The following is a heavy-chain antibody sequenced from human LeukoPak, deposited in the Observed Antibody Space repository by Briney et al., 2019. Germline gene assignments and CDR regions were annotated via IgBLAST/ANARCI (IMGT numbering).Heavy chain of an antibody. D-gene: IGHD5-18*01. J-gene: IGHJ4*02. V-gene: IGHV5-51*01. CDR2: IYPGDSDT. CDR1: GYSFTSYW. CDR3: ARLEQLWSFDY. Sequence: THGESLKISRKGSGYSFTSYWIGWVRQMPGKGLDWMGFIYPGDSDTRYSPSFQDQVTLSADTAISSAYLQWTSLKASATPIHYCARLEQLWSFDYWGQGTLVTVSS.